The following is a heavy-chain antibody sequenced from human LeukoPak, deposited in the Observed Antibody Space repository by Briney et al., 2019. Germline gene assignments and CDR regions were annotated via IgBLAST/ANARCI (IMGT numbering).Heavy chain of an antibody. Sequence: PGGSLRLSCAASGFTFSSYGMHWVRQAPGKGLEWVAVIWYDGSNKYYADSVKGRFTISRDNSKNTLYLQMNSLGAEDTAVYYCARDDNYYGSGSYYRSVEYWGQGTLVTVSS. CDR2: IWYDGSNK. V-gene: IGHV3-33*01. J-gene: IGHJ4*02. CDR1: GFTFSSYG. D-gene: IGHD3-10*01. CDR3: ARDDNYYGSGSYYRSVEY.